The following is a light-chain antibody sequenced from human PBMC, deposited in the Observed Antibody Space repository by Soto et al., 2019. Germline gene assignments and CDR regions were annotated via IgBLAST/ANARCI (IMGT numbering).Light chain of an antibody. J-gene: IGLJ1*01. CDR1: SSHIGSNT. CDR3: AAWDDSLNVHV. CDR2: SNN. V-gene: IGLV1-44*01. Sequence: QSALTQPPSASGTPGQRVIISCSGSSSHIGSNTVNRYQQLPGTAPKLLIYSNNQRPSGVPDRFSGSKSGTSASLAISGLQSEDEADYYCAAWDDSLNVHVFGTGTKVTVL.